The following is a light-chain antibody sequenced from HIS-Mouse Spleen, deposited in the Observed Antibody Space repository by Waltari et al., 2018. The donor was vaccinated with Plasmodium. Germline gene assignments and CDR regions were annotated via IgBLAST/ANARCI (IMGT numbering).Light chain of an antibody. CDR3: QQYGSSPWT. V-gene: IGKV3-15*01. Sequence: EIVMTQSPATLSVSPGDRATLSCRASQSVSSNLAWYQQKPGQAPRLLIYGASTRATGIPARFSGSGSGTEFTLTISRLEPEDFAVYYCQQYGSSPWTFGQGTKVEIK. J-gene: IGKJ1*01. CDR1: QSVSSN. CDR2: GAS.